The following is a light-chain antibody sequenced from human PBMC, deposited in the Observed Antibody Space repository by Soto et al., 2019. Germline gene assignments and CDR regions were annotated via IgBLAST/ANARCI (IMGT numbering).Light chain of an antibody. CDR1: QSVASN. V-gene: IGKV3-15*01. Sequence: EIVMTQSPASLSVSPGDGATLSCRASQSVASNVAWYQQKPGQGPRLLIHGESTRAVGVPARFSGSGSGTDFTLTISSLQSEDSAVYYCQQYHNWPPQYTFGQGTKLQIK. CDR3: QQYHNWPPQYT. J-gene: IGKJ2*01. CDR2: GES.